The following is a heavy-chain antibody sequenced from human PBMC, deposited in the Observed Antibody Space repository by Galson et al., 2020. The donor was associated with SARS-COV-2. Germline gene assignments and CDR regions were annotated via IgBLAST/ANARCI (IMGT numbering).Heavy chain of an antibody. CDR3: AQALVSTGTRDFDY. CDR1: GDSVSSSSAA. J-gene: IGHJ4*02. D-gene: IGHD1-1*01. V-gene: IGHV6-1*01. Sequence: SETLSLTCVISGDSVSSSSAAWNWIRQSPSRGLEWLGRTYYRSRWYTDYAVSMKSRITINADTSRKQFSLQLDSVTPEDTAVYYCAQALVSTGTRDFDYRGQGTLVTVSS. CDR2: TYYRSRWYT.